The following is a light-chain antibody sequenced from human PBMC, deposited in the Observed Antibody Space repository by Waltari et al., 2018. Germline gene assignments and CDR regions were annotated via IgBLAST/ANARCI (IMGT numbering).Light chain of an antibody. J-gene: IGLJ1*01. Sequence: QSALTQPASVSGSPGQSIPISCNGTTGDAWTYNLVSWYQQHPGKAPKLIVFEGTKRPSGVSNRFFASKSGNTASLTISGLQADDEADYHCCSYVSNTYVFGTGTKVTVL. CDR3: CSYVSNTYV. CDR1: TGDAWTYNL. CDR2: EGT. V-gene: IGLV2-23*01.